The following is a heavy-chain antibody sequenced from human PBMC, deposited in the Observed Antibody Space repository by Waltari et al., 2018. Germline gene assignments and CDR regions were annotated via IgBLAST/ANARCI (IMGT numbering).Heavy chain of an antibody. CDR3: ATVGGVCPNCNWFDP. V-gene: IGHV1-69-2*01. CDR1: GYTFTDYY. D-gene: IGHD2-8*01. J-gene: IGHJ5*02. Sequence: EVQLVQSGAEVKKPGATVKISCKVSGYTFTDYYMHWVQQAPGKGLEWMGLVDPEDGETIYAEKFQGRVTITADTSTDTAYMGLSSLGSEDTAGYYCATVGGVCPNCNWFDPWGQGTLVTVAS. CDR2: VDPEDGET.